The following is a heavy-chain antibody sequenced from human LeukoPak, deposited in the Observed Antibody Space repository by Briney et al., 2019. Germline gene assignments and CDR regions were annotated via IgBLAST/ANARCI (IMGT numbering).Heavy chain of an antibody. Sequence: GGSLRLSCTASGFTFGDYAMSWVRQAPGKGLEWVGFIRSKAYGGTTEYAASVKGRFTISRDDSKSIAYLQMNSLKTEDTAVYYCTRYSYDSSGYLPAWSQGTLVTVSS. CDR2: IRSKAYGGTT. D-gene: IGHD3-22*01. J-gene: IGHJ5*02. V-gene: IGHV3-49*04. CDR1: GFTFGDYA. CDR3: TRYSYDSSGYLPA.